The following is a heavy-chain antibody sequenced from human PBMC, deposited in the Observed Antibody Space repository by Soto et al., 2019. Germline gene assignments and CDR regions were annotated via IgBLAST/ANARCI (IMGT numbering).Heavy chain of an antibody. CDR3: ARDLTNSYSCDY. Sequence: PGGSLRLSCAASGFTFGGHAIHWVRQAPGKGLEWLSFISSDGVTKYYADSGKGRFTISRDNSKNTVDLQMNSLRAEDTAVYYCARDLTNSYSCDYWGQGALVTVSS. D-gene: IGHD2-21*02. J-gene: IGHJ4*02. V-gene: IGHV3-30*04. CDR2: ISSDGVTK. CDR1: GFTFGGHA.